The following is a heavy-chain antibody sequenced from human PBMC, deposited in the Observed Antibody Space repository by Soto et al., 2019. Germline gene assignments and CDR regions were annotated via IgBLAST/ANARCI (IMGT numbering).Heavy chain of an antibody. V-gene: IGHV4-4*07. D-gene: IGHD3-3*01. CDR1: GGSISSYY. J-gene: IGHJ6*02. CDR3: ARDVSITIFGVVIPDLYYYGMDV. CDR2: IYTSGST. Sequence: QVQLQESGPGLVKPSETLSLTCTVSGGSISSYYWSWIRQPAGKGLEWIGRIYTSGSTNSNPSLKSRVTMSVDTSKNQFSLKLSSVTAADAAVYYCARDVSITIFGVVIPDLYYYGMDVWGQGTKVTVSS.